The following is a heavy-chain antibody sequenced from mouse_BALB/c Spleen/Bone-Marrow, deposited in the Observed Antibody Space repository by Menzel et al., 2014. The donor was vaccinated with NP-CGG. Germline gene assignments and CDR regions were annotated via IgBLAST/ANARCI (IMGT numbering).Heavy chain of an antibody. CDR1: GHTFTDYW. CDR3: ARSDYRYDPLAY. J-gene: IGHJ3*01. CDR2: IDTSDSYT. D-gene: IGHD2-14*01. V-gene: IGHV1-69*01. Sequence: QVQLKESGAELVMPRASVKMSCKASGHTFTDYWMHWVKQRPGQGLEWIGAIDTSDSYTSYNQKFKGKATLTVDESSNTAYMQLSSLTSEDSAVYYCARSDYRYDPLAYWGQGTLVTVSA.